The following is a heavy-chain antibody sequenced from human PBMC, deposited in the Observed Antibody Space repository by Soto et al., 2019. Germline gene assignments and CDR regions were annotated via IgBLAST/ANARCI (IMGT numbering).Heavy chain of an antibody. J-gene: IGHJ4*02. D-gene: IGHD4-4*01. V-gene: IGHV3-23*01. CDR1: GFSFSSYA. CDR2: ISGSGGSS. Sequence: GSLRLSCEASGFSFSSYAVIWVRQAPGKGLEWVSVISGSGGSSYFADSVKGRFTISRDNSKNMLYLEMSSLRAEDTAIYFCAKGSIEYSASIDYWGQGTLVTVSS. CDR3: AKGSIEYSASIDY.